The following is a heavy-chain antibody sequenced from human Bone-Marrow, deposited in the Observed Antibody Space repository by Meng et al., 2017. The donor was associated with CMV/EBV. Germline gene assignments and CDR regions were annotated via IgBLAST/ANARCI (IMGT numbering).Heavy chain of an antibody. Sequence: SETLSLTCAVYGESFSGYSWNWIRQPPGKGLEWIGELNQSGNTNYNPSLKSRVTISLDTSRNQLSLKVNSVTAADTAVYFCARGRGGTYTPLDNWGQGTLVTVAS. CDR1: GESFSGYS. CDR2: LNQSGNT. CDR3: ARGRGGTYTPLDN. J-gene: IGHJ4*02. D-gene: IGHD1-26*01. V-gene: IGHV4-34*01.